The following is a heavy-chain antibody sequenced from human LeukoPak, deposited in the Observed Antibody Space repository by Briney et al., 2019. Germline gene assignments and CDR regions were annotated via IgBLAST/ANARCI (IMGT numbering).Heavy chain of an antibody. CDR3: ATRYTTNWFDP. D-gene: IGHD5-18*01. V-gene: IGHV4-31*03. J-gene: IGHJ5*02. CDR2: IYHSGNT. Sequence: SETLSLTCTVSGGSISSGGYYWSWIREHPGKGLERIGYIYHSGNTYYNPSLKSRVTISVDTSKNQFSLKLSFVTAADTAVYYCATRYTTNWFDPWGQGTLVTVSS. CDR1: GGSISSGGYY.